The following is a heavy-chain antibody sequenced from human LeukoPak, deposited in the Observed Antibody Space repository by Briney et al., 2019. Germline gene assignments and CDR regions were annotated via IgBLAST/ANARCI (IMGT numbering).Heavy chain of an antibody. V-gene: IGHV1-2*02. J-gene: IGHJ6*03. CDR3: ARVVVRDYYYYMDV. Sequence: ASVKVSCKASGYTFTGYYMHWVRQAPGQGLGWMGWINPNSGGTNCAQKFQGRVTMTRDTSISTAYMELSRLRSDDTAVYYCARVVVRDYYYYMDVWGKGTTVTVSS. CDR2: INPNSGGT. CDR1: GYTFTGYY. D-gene: IGHD2-15*01.